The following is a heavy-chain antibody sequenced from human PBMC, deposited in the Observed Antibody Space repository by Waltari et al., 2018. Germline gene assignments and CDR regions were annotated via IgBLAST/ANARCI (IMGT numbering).Heavy chain of an antibody. J-gene: IGHJ4*02. D-gene: IGHD4-4*01. CDR3: EVTPSAGY. V-gene: IGHV3-23*04. CDR2: ISGSGGST. Sequence: EVQLVESGGGLVQPGGSLRLSCAAFGFTFSSYAMSWVRQAPGKGLEWVSAISGSGGSTYYQDSVKGRFTISRDNSKNALYLQMNSLRAEDAAVYYCEVTPSAGYWGQGTLVTVSS. CDR1: GFTFSSYA.